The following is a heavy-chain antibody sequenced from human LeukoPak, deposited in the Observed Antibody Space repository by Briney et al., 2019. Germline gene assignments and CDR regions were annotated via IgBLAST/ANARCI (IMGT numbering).Heavy chain of an antibody. J-gene: IGHJ4*02. CDR1: GFTFSSYG. V-gene: IGHV3-33*01. Sequence: GGSLRLSCAASGFTFSSYGMHWVRQAPGKGLEWVAVIWYDGSNKYYADSVKGRFTISRDNSKNTLYLQMSSLRAEDTAVYYCARDEGLHMFDYWGQGTLVTVSS. CDR3: ARDEGLHMFDY. CDR2: IWYDGSNK.